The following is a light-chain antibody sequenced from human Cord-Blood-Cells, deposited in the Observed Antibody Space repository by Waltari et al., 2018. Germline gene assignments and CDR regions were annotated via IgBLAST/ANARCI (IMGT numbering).Light chain of an antibody. CDR3: QQYYSTPRT. CDR2: WAS. CDR1: QSVLYSSNNKNY. Sequence: DIVMTQSPDSLAVSLGERATINRKSSQSVLYSSNNKNYLAWYQQKPGQPPKLLIYWASTRESGVPDRFSGSGSGTDFTLTSSSLQAEDVAVYYCQQYYSTPRTFGQGTKVEIK. V-gene: IGKV4-1*01. J-gene: IGKJ1*01.